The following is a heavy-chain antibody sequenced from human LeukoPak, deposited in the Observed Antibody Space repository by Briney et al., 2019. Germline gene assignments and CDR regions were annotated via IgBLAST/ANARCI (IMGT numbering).Heavy chain of an antibody. CDR3: AADYDYGSGSYSDRNL. D-gene: IGHD3-10*01. CDR1: GVSFTSSA. J-gene: IGHJ6*04. Sequence: SVKVSCKASGVSFTSSAMQWVRQPRGQRLEWIGWIVVGRGNTNYAQKFKERVTITRDMSTSTAYMELSSLRPEDTAVCYCAADYDYGSGSYSDRNLWGKGTTVTVSS. V-gene: IGHV1-58*02. CDR2: IVVGRGNT.